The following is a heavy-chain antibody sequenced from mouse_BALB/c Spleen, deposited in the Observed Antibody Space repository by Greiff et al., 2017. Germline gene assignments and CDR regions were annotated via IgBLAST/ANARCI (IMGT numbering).Heavy chain of an antibody. CDR1: GFSLTGYG. V-gene: IGHV2-6-7*01. J-gene: IGHJ3*01. D-gene: IGHD2-3*01. Sequence: QVQLKESGPGLVAPSQSLSITCTVSGFSLTGYGVNWVRQPPGKGLEWLGMIWGDGSTDYNSALKSRLSISKDNSKSQVFLKMNSLQTDDTARYYSARERRGYDGSFAYWGPGTLGTVSA. CDR3: ARERRGYDGSFAY. CDR2: IWGDGST.